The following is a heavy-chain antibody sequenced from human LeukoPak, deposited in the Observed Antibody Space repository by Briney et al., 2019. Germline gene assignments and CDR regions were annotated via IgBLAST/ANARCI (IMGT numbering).Heavy chain of an antibody. CDR1: GFTFSGSP. V-gene: IGHV3-73*01. J-gene: IGHJ4*02. CDR2: IRSKADNYAT. Sequence: PGGSLRLSCAASGFTFSGSPILWVRQASGKGLEWVGRIRSKADNYATAYAASVQGRCTISRDDSKNTAYLQLNSLKTEDTAVYYCTQSNYWGQGALDTVSS. CDR3: TQSNY.